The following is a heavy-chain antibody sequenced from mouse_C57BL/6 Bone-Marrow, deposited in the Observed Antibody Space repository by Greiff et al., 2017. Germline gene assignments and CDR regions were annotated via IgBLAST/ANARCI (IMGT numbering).Heavy chain of an antibody. D-gene: IGHD2-4*01. J-gene: IGHJ4*01. Sequence: EVKLVESGGGLVQPGGSLSLSCAASGFTFTDYYMSWVRQPPGKALEWLGFIRNKATGYTTEYSASVKVRFTISRDNSQSILYLQMNALRAEDSATYYCARSGDYDYAMDYWGQGTSVTVSS. CDR3: ARSGDYDYAMDY. CDR2: IRNKATGYTT. V-gene: IGHV7-3*01. CDR1: GFTFTDYY.